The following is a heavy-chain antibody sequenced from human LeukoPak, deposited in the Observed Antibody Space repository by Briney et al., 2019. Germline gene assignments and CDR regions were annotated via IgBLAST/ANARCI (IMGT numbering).Heavy chain of an antibody. Sequence: PSETLSLTCSVSGDSVNSNTYYWGWIRQSPGRGLEWIGNVYYSGTTYYNPSLESRVTISADTSSNQFSLRLNSVTVADTAIYYCARQGSFYMDVWGKGTTVTVSS. CDR1: GDSVNSNTYY. J-gene: IGHJ6*03. CDR3: ARQGSFYMDV. V-gene: IGHV4-39*01. CDR2: VYYSGTT. D-gene: IGHD3-16*02.